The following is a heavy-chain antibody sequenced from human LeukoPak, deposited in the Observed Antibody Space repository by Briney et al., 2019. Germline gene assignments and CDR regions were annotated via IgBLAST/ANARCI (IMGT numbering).Heavy chain of an antibody. Sequence: QSGGSLRLSCAASGFTFSSYWMSWVRQAPGKGLEWVANINQDESQKYFVVSVKGRFTISRDNAKNSVYLQMNSLRAEDTAVYYCARQPFDFWGQGTLVTVSS. CDR3: ARQPFDF. CDR1: GFTFSSYW. CDR2: INQDESQK. J-gene: IGHJ4*02. V-gene: IGHV3-7*01.